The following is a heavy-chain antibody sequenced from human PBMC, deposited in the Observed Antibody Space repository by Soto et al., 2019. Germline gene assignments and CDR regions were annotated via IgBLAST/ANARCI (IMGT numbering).Heavy chain of an antibody. Sequence: QLGGSLRLSCAASGFTFSDYSMNWVRQAPGKGLEWVSYIGRTFSPIYAGSVKGRFTISRNNAENSLFLQMNSLRAEDTAVYYCARDLHYAFDVWGQGTMVTVSS. D-gene: IGHD3-3*02. V-gene: IGHV3-48*01. CDR2: IGRTFSPI. J-gene: IGHJ3*01. CDR1: GFTFSDYS. CDR3: ARDLHYAFDV.